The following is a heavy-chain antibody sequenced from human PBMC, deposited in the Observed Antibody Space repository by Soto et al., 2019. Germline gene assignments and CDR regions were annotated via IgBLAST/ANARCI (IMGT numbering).Heavy chain of an antibody. CDR1: GDSITYYY. V-gene: IGHV4-59*01. CDR2: IYYSGAT. D-gene: IGHD6-6*01. CDR3: ARGSTMAARRGKFDY. Sequence: SETLSLTCVVSGDSITYYYWNWFRQPPGKGLEWVGYIYYSGATNYNPSLKSRVTISVDTSKNQFSLKLSSVTAADTAVYYCARGSTMAARRGKFDYWSQGTLVTVSS. J-gene: IGHJ4*02.